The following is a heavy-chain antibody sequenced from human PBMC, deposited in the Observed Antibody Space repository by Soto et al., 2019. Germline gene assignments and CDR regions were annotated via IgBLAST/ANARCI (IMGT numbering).Heavy chain of an antibody. CDR1: GFTFSSYA. Sequence: PGGSLRLSGAASGFTFSSYAMHWVRQAPGKGLEWVSSISSTSDYIYYADSVKGRFTISRDNAKNSLYLQMSSLRAEDTAVYYCARGPTVVTHFDYWGQGTLVTVSS. CDR2: ISSTSDYI. V-gene: IGHV3-21*01. D-gene: IGHD4-17*01. CDR3: ARGPTVVTHFDY. J-gene: IGHJ4*02.